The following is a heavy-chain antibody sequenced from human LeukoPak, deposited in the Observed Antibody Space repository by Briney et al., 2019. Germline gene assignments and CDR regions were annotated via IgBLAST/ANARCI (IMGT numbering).Heavy chain of an antibody. J-gene: IGHJ4*02. D-gene: IGHD2-2*01. CDR3: ARRRCGGTTCYGSFDY. CDR2: IYSGGNT. Sequence: PGGSLTLSCAASGLTVSSNYMSWVRQAPGKGLEWVSVIYSGGNTYYADSVKGRFTISRDNSKNTLYLQMTSLRAEDTAVYYCARRRCGGTTCYGSFDYWGQGTLVTVSS. CDR1: GLTVSSNY. V-gene: IGHV3-53*01.